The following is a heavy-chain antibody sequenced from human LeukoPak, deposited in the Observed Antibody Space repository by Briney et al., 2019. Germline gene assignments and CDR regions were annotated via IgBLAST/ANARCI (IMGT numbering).Heavy chain of an antibody. CDR1: GFTFSSYS. Sequence: PGGSLRLSCAASGFTFSSYSMNWVRQAPGKGLEWVSFISTSSSYIYYADSVKGRFTISRDNAKNSLYLQMNSLRAEDTAVYYCARAPTFSGWFDYWGQGTLVTVSS. J-gene: IGHJ4*02. D-gene: IGHD6-19*01. V-gene: IGHV3-21*01. CDR2: ISTSSSYI. CDR3: ARAPTFSGWFDY.